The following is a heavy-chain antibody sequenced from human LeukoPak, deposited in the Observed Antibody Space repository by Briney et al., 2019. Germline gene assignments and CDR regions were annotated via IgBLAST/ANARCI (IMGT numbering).Heavy chain of an antibody. CDR1: GGSISSGSYY. Sequence: SETLSLTCTVSGGSISSGSYYWSRIRQPAGKGLEWIGRIYTSGSTNYNPSLKSRVTISVDTSKNQFSLKLSSVTAADTAVYYCARDRGAGSRFDYWGQGTLVTVSS. J-gene: IGHJ4*02. D-gene: IGHD4-17*01. CDR3: ARDRGAGSRFDY. CDR2: IYTSGST. V-gene: IGHV4-61*02.